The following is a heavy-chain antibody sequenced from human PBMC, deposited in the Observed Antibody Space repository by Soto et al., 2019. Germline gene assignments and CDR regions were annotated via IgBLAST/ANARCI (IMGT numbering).Heavy chain of an antibody. Sequence: EVQLVESGGGLIQPGGSLRLSCAASGFTVSSNYMSWVRQAPGKGLEWVSVIYSGGSTYYADSVKGRFTISRDNSKNALYLQMSSLRAEDTAVYYCAREDHDYGDPYFQHWGQGTLVTVSS. CDR1: GFTVSSNY. V-gene: IGHV3-53*01. CDR3: AREDHDYGDPYFQH. CDR2: IYSGGST. J-gene: IGHJ1*01. D-gene: IGHD4-17*01.